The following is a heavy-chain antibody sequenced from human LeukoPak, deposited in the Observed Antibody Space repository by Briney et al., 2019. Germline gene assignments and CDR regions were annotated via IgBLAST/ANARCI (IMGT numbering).Heavy chain of an antibody. CDR1: GGTFSSYA. Sequence: SVKVSCKASGGTFSSYAISWVRQAPGQGLEWMGRIIPIFGTANYAQKFQGRVTITTDESTSTAYMELSSLRSEDAAVYYCARAAYYDFWSGKGVGYYYYYMDVWGKGTTVTVSS. CDR2: IIPIFGTA. J-gene: IGHJ6*03. V-gene: IGHV1-69*05. D-gene: IGHD3-3*01. CDR3: ARAAYYDFWSGKGVGYYYYYMDV.